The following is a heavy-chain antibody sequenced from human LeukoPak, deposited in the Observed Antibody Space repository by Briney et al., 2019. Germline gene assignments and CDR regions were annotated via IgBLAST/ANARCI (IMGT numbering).Heavy chain of an antibody. CDR3: AGTLMSGYSYPFGF. D-gene: IGHD5-18*01. V-gene: IGHV4-59*01. CDR2: VYYTGST. CDR1: GGSMTEKY. Sequence: SETLSLTCTVTGGSMTEKYWNWIRQAPGKGPEWLGSVYYTGSTRVTPSLKSRLTVSMDTARNQFSLTLTSVTPADTAVYFCAGTLMSGYSYPFGFWGQGTQVTVSS. J-gene: IGHJ4*02.